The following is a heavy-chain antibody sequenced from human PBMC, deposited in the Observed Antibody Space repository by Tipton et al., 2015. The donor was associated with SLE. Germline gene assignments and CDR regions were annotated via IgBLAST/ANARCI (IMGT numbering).Heavy chain of an antibody. J-gene: IGHJ6*03. CDR1: GYTFRNYG. V-gene: IGHV1-18*01. CDR2: ISPYHDKK. CDR3: ARDQVGFGDYVYYYMDV. Sequence: QLVQSGAEVKKPGASVKVSCKASGYTFRNYGINWVRQAPGQGLERMGWISPYHDKKDYAQKIQGRVTMTTDTSTSTAYLELRSLRSDDTAVYYCARDQVGFGDYVYYYMDVWGKGTTVTVSS. D-gene: IGHD4-17*01.